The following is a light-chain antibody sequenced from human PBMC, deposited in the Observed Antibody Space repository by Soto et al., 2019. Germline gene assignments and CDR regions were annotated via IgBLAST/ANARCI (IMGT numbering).Light chain of an antibody. Sequence: QSVLTQPASVSGSPGQSITISCTESSSGGGEYKYASWYQQHPGTAPKLIIYDVSNRPSGVSNRFSGSKSGSTAFLTISGLQAEDEADYYCSSYTTTTALYVFGAGTKVTVL. CDR3: SSYTTTTALYV. J-gene: IGLJ1*01. CDR2: DVS. V-gene: IGLV2-14*03. CDR1: SSGGGEYKY.